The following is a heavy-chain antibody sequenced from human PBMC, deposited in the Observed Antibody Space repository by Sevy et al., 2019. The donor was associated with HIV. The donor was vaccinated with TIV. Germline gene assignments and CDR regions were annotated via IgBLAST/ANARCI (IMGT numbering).Heavy chain of an antibody. D-gene: IGHD3-3*01. CDR2: ISXDXFST. CDR1: XXXXXXSA. J-gene: IGHJ6*02. CDR3: VKDXDYNFWXGXXXMDX. Sequence: GXSLRLXCXGXXXXXXXSAXXXVRQTPXXXLKXXXXISXDXFSTYYTDSVRGRFTISRDNSKNTLYLQMSSLRVEDTAVYYCVKDXDYNFWXGXXXMDXWGQGTTVTVSS. V-gene: IGHV3-64D*06.